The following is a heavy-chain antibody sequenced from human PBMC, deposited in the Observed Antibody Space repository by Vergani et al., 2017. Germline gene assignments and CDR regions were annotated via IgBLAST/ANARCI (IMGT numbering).Heavy chain of an antibody. V-gene: IGHV4-61*02. J-gene: IGHJ4*02. D-gene: IGHD2-15*01. CDR2: IYTSGST. CDR3: AREVGGKDQYYFDY. CDR1: GGSISSGSYY. Sequence: QVQLQESGPGLVKPSQTLSLTCTVSGGSISSGSYYWSWIRQPAGKGLEWIGRIYTSGSTNYNPSLKSRVTISVDTSKNQFSLKLSSVTAADTAVYYCAREVGGKDQYYFDYWGQGTLVTVSS.